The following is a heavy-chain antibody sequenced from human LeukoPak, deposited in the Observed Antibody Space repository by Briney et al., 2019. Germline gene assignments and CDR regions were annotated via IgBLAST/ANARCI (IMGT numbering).Heavy chain of an antibody. CDR1: GFTFINYA. V-gene: IGHV3-23*01. D-gene: IGHD6-19*01. CDR3: AKDGTTTGWYHFDY. Sequence: GGSLRLSCAASGFTFINYALSWVRQVPGKGPEWVSCVSGTGHYKHYADSVKGRFTISRDNSKNTLYLQMNSLRAEDTAVYYCAKDGTTTGWYHFDYWGQGALVTVSS. J-gene: IGHJ4*02. CDR2: VSGTGHYK.